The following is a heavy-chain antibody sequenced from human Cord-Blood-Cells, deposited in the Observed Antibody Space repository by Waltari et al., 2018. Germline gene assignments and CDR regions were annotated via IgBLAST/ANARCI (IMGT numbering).Heavy chain of an antibody. D-gene: IGHD3-3*01. CDR3: ARGDYDVWSGYYDY. CDR2: IYYSGST. Sequence: QLQLQESGPGLVKPSETLSLTCTVSGGSISSSSYYWGWVRQPPGKGLEWLGSIYYSGSTYHSPSLKMRVTRSRDTSKSQFSLKLSSGTAADTAVYYCARGDYDVWSGYYDYWGQGTLVTVSS. CDR1: GGSISSSSYY. V-gene: IGHV4-39*01. J-gene: IGHJ4*02.